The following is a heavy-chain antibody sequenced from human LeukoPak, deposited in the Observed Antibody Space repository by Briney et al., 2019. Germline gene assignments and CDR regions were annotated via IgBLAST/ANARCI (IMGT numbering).Heavy chain of an antibody. CDR2: INPNSGGI. Sequence: ASXKXSCXASGYTFTGYYMHWVRQAPGQGLEWMXWINPNSGGINYAQKFQGRVTMTRDTSISTAYMELSRLRSDDTAVYYCARGGPMWELLRWFDPWGQGTLVTVSS. V-gene: IGHV1-2*02. J-gene: IGHJ5*02. CDR1: GYTFTGYY. D-gene: IGHD1-26*01. CDR3: ARGGPMWELLRWFDP.